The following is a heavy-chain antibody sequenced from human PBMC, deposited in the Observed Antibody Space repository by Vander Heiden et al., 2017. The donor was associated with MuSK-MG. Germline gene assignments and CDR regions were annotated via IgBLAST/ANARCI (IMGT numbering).Heavy chain of an antibody. J-gene: IGHJ4*02. CDR1: GFTLSCYA. CDR2: ISGSGGNT. CDR3: AKEALDYYLYYFDY. V-gene: IGHV3-23*01. D-gene: IGHD1-26*01. Sequence: EVQLLESGRNLVQPGGSLRLSCAASGFTLSCYATSRLRQAPGKGLEWVSSISGSGGNTYFADSVKGRFTISRDNSKNTLYLQMNSLRAEDTAVYFCAKEALDYYLYYFDYWGQGTLVTVSS.